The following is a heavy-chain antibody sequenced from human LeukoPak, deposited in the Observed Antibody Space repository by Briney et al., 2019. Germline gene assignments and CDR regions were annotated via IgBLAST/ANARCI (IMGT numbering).Heavy chain of an antibody. Sequence: GGSLRLSCAASGFTFSSYWVSWVRQAPGKGLEWVANIKQDGSEKYYVDSVKGRFTISRDNAKNSLYLQMNSLRAEDTAVYYCARDRTWALYDILTGYFLDVWGKGTTVTVSS. V-gene: IGHV3-7*01. CDR3: ARDRTWALYDILTGYFLDV. D-gene: IGHD3-9*01. J-gene: IGHJ6*04. CDR1: GFTFSSYW. CDR2: IKQDGSEK.